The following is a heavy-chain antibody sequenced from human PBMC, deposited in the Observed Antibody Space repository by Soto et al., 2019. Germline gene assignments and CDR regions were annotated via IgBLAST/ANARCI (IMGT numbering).Heavy chain of an antibody. J-gene: IGHJ4*02. CDR2: IFWNGEK. CDR3: AHVRLWCGAHSYDY. CDR1: GFSPRDYKVG. Sequence: QVTLKESGPVLVKPTETLTLTCAVSGFSPRDYKVGVSWIRQPPGKALEWLAHIFWNGEKSYSTSLERRPTISKAPSKGQVVLTMTNMDPVDTATYFCAHVRLWCGAHSYDYWGRGTLVTVSS. D-gene: IGHD2-21*01. V-gene: IGHV2-26*01.